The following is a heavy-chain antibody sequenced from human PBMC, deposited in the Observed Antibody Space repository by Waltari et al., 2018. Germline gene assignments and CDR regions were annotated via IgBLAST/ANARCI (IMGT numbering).Heavy chain of an antibody. CDR3: ARDRGYCGGDCYKNLDS. J-gene: IGHJ4*02. D-gene: IGHD2-21*01. CDR2: IKKDGGEK. Sequence: EVQLVESVGGRVQPGGSLRLSCAASAFPFSDYWMTWVCQAPGKGLGWVANIKKDGGEKYYVDSVKGRFTVSRDNAKNSLYLQMSSLRAEDTAVYYCARDRGYCGGDCYKNLDSWGQGTLVAVSS. CDR1: AFPFSDYW. V-gene: IGHV3-7*01.